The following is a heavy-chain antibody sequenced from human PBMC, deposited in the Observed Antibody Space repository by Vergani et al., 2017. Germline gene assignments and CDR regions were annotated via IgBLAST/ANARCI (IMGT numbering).Heavy chain of an antibody. J-gene: IGHJ4*02. Sequence: QVQLQQWGAGLLKPSETLSLTCAVYGGSFSGYYWSWIRQPPGKGLGWIGEINHSGSTNYNPSLKSRVTISVDTSKNQFSLKLSSVTAADTAVYYCARGFFRCSSTSCHLLGFDYWGQGTLVTVSS. CDR1: GGSFSGYY. D-gene: IGHD2-2*01. CDR3: ARGFFRCSSTSCHLLGFDY. CDR2: INHSGST. V-gene: IGHV4-34*01.